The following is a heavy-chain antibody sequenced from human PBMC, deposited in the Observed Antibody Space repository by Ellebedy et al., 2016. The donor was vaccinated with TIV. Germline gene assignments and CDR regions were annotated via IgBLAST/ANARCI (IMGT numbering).Heavy chain of an antibody. Sequence: PGGSLRLSCSASGLTFRNYAMHWVRQAPGKGLEYVSAISNNGGSTYYADSVKGRFTISRDNSKNTLYLQRSSLRPEDTAVYYCVPRMVVAFEYWGQGTLVTVSS. CDR3: VPRMVVAFEY. D-gene: IGHD2-21*01. J-gene: IGHJ4*02. V-gene: IGHV3-64D*09. CDR2: ISNNGGST. CDR1: GLTFRNYA.